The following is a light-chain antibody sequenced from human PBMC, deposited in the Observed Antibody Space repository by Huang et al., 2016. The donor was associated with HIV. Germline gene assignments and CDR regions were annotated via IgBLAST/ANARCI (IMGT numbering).Light chain of an antibody. J-gene: IGKJ4*01. V-gene: IGKV3-15*01. CDR2: GAS. CDR1: LKINNK. CDR3: QQYNSWPPLT. Sequence: EIVMTQSPATLSVSPGERATLSCRASLKINNKLAGYQQIPGQAPRLLIYGASTRATGFPARFSGSGSGTEFTLTISSLQSEDFALYYCQQYNSWPPLTFGGGTKVEIK.